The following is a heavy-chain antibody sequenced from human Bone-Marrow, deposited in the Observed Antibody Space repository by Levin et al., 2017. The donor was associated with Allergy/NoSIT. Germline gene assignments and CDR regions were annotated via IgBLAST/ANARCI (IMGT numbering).Heavy chain of an antibody. CDR3: ARISSAAFDM. Sequence: ASVKVSCKASGYTFTDYFIHWVRLAPGQGLEWMGWINPNSGDTDSSQNFQGTVTMTRDTSISTVYMEVTSLTSNDTALYYCARISSAAFDMWGQGTVVTVSS. CDR2: INPNSGDT. D-gene: IGHD6-19*01. CDR1: GYTFTDYF. J-gene: IGHJ3*02. V-gene: IGHV1-2*02.